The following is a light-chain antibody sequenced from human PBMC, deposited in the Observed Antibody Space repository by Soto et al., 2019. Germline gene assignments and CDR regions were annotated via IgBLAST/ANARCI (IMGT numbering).Light chain of an antibody. V-gene: IGLV1-47*02. J-gene: IGLJ3*02. Sequence: QSVLTQPPSASGTPGQRVTISCSGSRSNIGSYPENWYQQLPGTAPKLLMYGDVQRPSGVPDRFSGSKSGTSASLAISGLRSEDEADYYCATWDDSLSGRWVFGGGTKSPS. CDR2: GDV. CDR3: ATWDDSLSGRWV. CDR1: RSNIGSYP.